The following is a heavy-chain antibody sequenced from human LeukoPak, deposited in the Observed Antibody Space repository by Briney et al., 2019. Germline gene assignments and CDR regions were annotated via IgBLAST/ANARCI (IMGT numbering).Heavy chain of an antibody. V-gene: IGHV1-2*02. J-gene: IGHJ4*02. CDR2: INPNSGGT. D-gene: IGHD4-4*01. Sequence: ASVKVSCKASGYTFTGYYMHWVRQAPGQGLEWMGWINPNSGGTNYAQKFQGRVTMTRDTSISTAYMELSRLRSDDTAVYYCARDTVSRGTVRGIDHWGQGTLVTVSS. CDR1: GYTFTGYY. CDR3: ARDTVSRGTVRGIDH.